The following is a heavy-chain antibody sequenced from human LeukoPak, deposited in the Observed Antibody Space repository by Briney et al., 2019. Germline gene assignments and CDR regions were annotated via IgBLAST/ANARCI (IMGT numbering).Heavy chain of an antibody. V-gene: IGHV4-34*01. J-gene: IGHJ4*02. Sequence: SETLSLTCAVYGGSFNGYYWSWIRQPPGKGLEWIGEINHSGSTNYNPSLKSRVTISVDTSKNQFSLKLSSVTAADTAVYYCARVHRGYSYGHEDYWGQGTLVTVSS. CDR2: INHSGST. CDR3: ARVHRGYSYGHEDY. D-gene: IGHD5-18*01. CDR1: GGSFNGYY.